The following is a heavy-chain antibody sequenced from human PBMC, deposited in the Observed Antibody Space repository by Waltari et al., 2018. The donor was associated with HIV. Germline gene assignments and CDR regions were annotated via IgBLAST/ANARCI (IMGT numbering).Heavy chain of an antibody. CDR3: ATQEGYVQYFEY. Sequence: EVQLVESGGGLVQPGGSLRLSCAASGFTFSSYSMNWVGQAPGKGLEWVSSISSSSSYIYYADSVKGRFTISRDNAKDSLYLQMNSLRAEDTAVYYCATQEGYVQYFEYWGQGTLVTVSS. CDR1: GFTFSSYS. V-gene: IGHV3-21*01. J-gene: IGHJ4*02. CDR2: ISSSSSYI. D-gene: IGHD3-16*01.